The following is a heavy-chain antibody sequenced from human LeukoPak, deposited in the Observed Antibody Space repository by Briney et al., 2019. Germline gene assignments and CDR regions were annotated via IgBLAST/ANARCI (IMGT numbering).Heavy chain of an antibody. V-gene: IGHV3-23*01. J-gene: IGHJ4*02. D-gene: IGHD6-13*01. Sequence: GGSLRLSCAASGFTFSSYAMSWVRQAPGKGLEWVSAISGSGGSTYYADSVKGRFTISRDNSKNTLYLQMNSLKAEDTAVYYCAKDRFVAAAGNYFDYWGQGTLVTVSS. CDR2: ISGSGGST. CDR1: GFTFSSYA. CDR3: AKDRFVAAAGNYFDY.